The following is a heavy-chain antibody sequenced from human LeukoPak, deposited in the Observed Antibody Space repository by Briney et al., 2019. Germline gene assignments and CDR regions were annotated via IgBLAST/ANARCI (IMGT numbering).Heavy chain of an antibody. J-gene: IGHJ5*02. CDR1: GFTFNVYA. V-gene: IGHV3-23*01. Sequence: GGSLRLSCATSGFTFNVYAMTWVRQAPGKGLEWVSTIGGGPVYYADSVKGRFIISRDDSKNTLFLQMNSLRAEDTAIYYCAGGRAVAAALGWFDPWGQGTLVTVSS. D-gene: IGHD2-15*01. CDR3: AGGRAVAAALGWFDP. CDR2: IGGGPV.